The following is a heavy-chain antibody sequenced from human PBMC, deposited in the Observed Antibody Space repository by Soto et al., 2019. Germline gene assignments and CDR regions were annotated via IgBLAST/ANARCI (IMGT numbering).Heavy chain of an antibody. CDR1: GFSLGTSGVG. Sequence: QITLKESGPTLVKPTQTLTLTCTFSGFSLGTSGVGVAWIRQPPGQALEWLALVYWDDVKHYNPSLKSRLTITRDTSQNQVVLTMTNMDPGGTATYYCAHKHTAVNGGPDSWGQGTLVTVSS. CDR2: VYWDDVK. V-gene: IGHV2-5*02. CDR3: AHKHTAVNGGPDS. J-gene: IGHJ5*01. D-gene: IGHD6-19*01.